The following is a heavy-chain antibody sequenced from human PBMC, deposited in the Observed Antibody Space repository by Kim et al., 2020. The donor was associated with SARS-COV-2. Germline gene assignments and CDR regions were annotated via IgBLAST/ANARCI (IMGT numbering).Heavy chain of an antibody. D-gene: IGHD1-1*01. CDR3: TRVPGTTLAFWYDFDI. CDR2: IRSKPNSYAT. J-gene: IGHJ3*02. CDR1: GFTFSGSA. V-gene: IGHV3-73*01. Sequence: GGSLRLSCAASGFTFSGSAMHWVRQASGKGLEWVGRIRSKPNSYATAYAAPVKGRFTISRDDSKNTAYLQMNNLKTEDTAVYYCTRVPGTTLAFWYDFDIGGQGAMVTGSS.